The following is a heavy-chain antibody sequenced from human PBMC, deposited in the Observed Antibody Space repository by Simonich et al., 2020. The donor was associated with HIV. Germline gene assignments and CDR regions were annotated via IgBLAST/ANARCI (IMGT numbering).Heavy chain of an antibody. CDR1: GFTCDDYA. CDR2: ISWTSCSI. CDR3: AKDRYSSSSGSFDY. Sequence: EVQLVESGGGLVQTGRSLRLSCAASGFTCDDYAIHWVRPAAWKVLEWVSGISWTSCSIGYAESVKGRFTISRDNAKNSLYLQMNSLRAEDMALYYCAKDRYSSSSGSFDYWGQGTLVTVSS. D-gene: IGHD6-6*01. V-gene: IGHV3-9*03. J-gene: IGHJ4*02.